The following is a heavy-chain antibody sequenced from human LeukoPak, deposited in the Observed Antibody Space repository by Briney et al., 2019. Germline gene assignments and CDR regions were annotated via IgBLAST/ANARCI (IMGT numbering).Heavy chain of an antibody. CDR1: GYIFSGYY. Sequence: ASVKVSCEASGYIFSGYYMHWVRQAPGQGLEWMGCINPNSGVTNDAQKFQDGDNMARDTSITTAYMELSRLRSDDTAVYYCARGRFNYFDSNGHDAFDIWGQGTMVTVSS. CDR3: ARGRFNYFDSNGHDAFDI. CDR2: INPNSGVT. V-gene: IGHV1-2*02. D-gene: IGHD3-22*01. J-gene: IGHJ3*02.